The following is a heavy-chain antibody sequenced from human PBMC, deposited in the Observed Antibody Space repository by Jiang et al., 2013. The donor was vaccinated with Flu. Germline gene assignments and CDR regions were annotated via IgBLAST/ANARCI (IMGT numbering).Heavy chain of an antibody. CDR3: VRLPLVTRRDVDS. CDR1: GGSINSSSCY. CDR2: VYYSGNTY. D-gene: IGHD2-21*02. Sequence: PGLVKPSETLSLNCTVSGGSINSSSCYWGWIRQPPGKGLEWIGNVYYSGNTYYYNPSLKSRITISVDTSKNHFSLKLSAVTAADTAIYYCVRLPLVTRRDVDSWGQGTL. V-gene: IGHV4-39*02. J-gene: IGHJ4*02.